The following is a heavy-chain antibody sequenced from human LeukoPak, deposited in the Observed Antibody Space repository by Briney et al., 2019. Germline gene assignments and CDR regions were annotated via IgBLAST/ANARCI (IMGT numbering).Heavy chain of an antibody. Sequence: GGSLRLSCAASGFTFSNYAIHWVRQAPGKGLEWVAIISYDGNIEYYADSVKGRFTISRDNSKNTLYLQMNSLKSEDTAVYYCARGVPYDSWSGPHYSDYWGQGTLVTVSS. D-gene: IGHD3-3*01. V-gene: IGHV3-30*04. CDR2: ISYDGNIE. J-gene: IGHJ4*02. CDR1: GFTFSNYA. CDR3: ARGVPYDSWSGPHYSDY.